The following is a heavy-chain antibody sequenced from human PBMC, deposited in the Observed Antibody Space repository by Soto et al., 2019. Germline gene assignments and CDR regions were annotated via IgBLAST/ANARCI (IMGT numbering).Heavy chain of an antibody. V-gene: IGHV5-51*01. CDR1: GYSFTSYW. CDR3: ARRMSPPHYYYTLDV. J-gene: IGHJ6*02. Sequence: PGESLKISCKGSGYSFTSYWIGWVRQMPGKGLEWMGIIYPGDSDTRYSPSFQGQVTISADKSISTAYLQWSSLKASDTAVYYCARRMSPPHYYYTLDVWGQGTTVTVSS. CDR2: IYPGDSDT.